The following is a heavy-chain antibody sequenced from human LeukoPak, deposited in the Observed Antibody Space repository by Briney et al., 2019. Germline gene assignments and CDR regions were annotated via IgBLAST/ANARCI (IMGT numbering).Heavy chain of an antibody. CDR2: INPNSGGT. CDR3: ARDAFIAAAGYYFDY. V-gene: IGHV1-2*02. D-gene: IGHD6-13*01. Sequence: ASVKVSCKASGYTFTGYYMHWVRQAPGQGLAWIGWINPNSGGTNYAQKFQGRVTMTRDTSISTAYMELSSLRSDDTAVYYCARDAFIAAAGYYFDYWGQGTLVTVSS. CDR1: GYTFTGYY. J-gene: IGHJ4*02.